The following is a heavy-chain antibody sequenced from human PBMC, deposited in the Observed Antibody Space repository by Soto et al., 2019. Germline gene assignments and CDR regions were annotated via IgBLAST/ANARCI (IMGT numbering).Heavy chain of an antibody. CDR3: ARHSPAAIVVVPAASNWFDP. V-gene: IGHV1-18*01. J-gene: IGHJ5*02. CDR1: GYTFTSYG. Sequence: ASVKVSCKASGYTFTSYGISWVRQAPGQGLEWMGWISAYNGNTNYAQKRQGRVTMTTDTSTSTAYMELRSLRSDDTAVYYCARHSPAAIVVVPAASNWFDPWGQGTLVTVSS. D-gene: IGHD2-2*01. CDR2: ISAYNGNT.